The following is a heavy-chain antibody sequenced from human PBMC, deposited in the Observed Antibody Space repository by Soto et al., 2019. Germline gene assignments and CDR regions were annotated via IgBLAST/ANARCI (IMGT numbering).Heavy chain of an antibody. CDR1: GGTFSSYA. Sequence: QVQLVQSGAEVKKPGSSVTVSCKASGGTFSSYAISWVRQAPGQGLEWMGRIIPFIGTANYAQKFHGRVTITADESTSTAYMELTSLRSEDTAVYYCARVVMTTVPVSYYYGMDVWGQGTTVTVSS. CDR3: ARVVMTTVPVSYYYGMDV. V-gene: IGHV1-69*18. D-gene: IGHD4-4*01. J-gene: IGHJ6*02. CDR2: IIPFIGTA.